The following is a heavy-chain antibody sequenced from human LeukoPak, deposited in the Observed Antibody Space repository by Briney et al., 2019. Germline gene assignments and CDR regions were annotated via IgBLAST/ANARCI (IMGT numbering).Heavy chain of an antibody. J-gene: IGHJ4*02. CDR3: AKGHTSLAP. CDR1: GFSFTTSW. CDR2: IEQDGSEK. Sequence: SGGSLRLSCAASGFSFTTSWMSWVRRAPGEGLEWVASIEQDGSEKYYVDSVKGRFTISRDNAKNSLFLQMNSLRAEDTAVYYCAKGHTSLAPGGQGALVTVSS. V-gene: IGHV3-7*01. D-gene: IGHD5-18*01.